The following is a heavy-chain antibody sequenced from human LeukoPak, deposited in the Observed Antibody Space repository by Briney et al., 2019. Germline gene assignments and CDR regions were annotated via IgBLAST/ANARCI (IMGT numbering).Heavy chain of an antibody. CDR3: ARGGYGSGSYYFDY. J-gene: IGHJ4*02. CDR1: GGSISSSSYY. Sequence: SETLSLTCTVSGGSISSSSYYWGWIRQPPGKGLEWIGSIYYSGSTYYNPSLKSRVTISVDTSKNQFPLKLSSVTAADTAVYYCARGGYGSGSYYFDYWGQGTLVTVSS. D-gene: IGHD3-10*01. V-gene: IGHV4-39*06. CDR2: IYYSGST.